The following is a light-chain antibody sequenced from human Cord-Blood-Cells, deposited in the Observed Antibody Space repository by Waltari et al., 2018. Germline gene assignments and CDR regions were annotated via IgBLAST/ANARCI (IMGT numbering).Light chain of an antibody. CDR1: TGAVTSGHY. CDR2: DTS. Sequence: QTVVTQEPSLTVSPGGTVTLTCGSITGAVTSGHYPYWFQQKPCQAPRTLIYDTSNKHSRTTARYSGSLLGVKADLTLSGAPPEDEAEYYCLLSFSGALVFGGGTKLTVL. CDR3: LLSFSGALV. J-gene: IGLJ3*02. V-gene: IGLV7-46*01.